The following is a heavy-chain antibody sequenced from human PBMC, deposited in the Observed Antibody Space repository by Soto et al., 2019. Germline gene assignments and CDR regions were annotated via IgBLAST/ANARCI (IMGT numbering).Heavy chain of an antibody. Sequence: QVQLVQSGAEVKKPGASVKVSCKASGYTFTSYGISWVRQAPGQGLEWMGWISAYNGNTNYAQKLQGRVTMTTDTSTSTASMGLRSLRSGDTAVYYWAGGVTGIPGWGGGDYWGQGTLVTVSS. CDR3: AGGVTGIPGWGGGDY. J-gene: IGHJ4*02. CDR2: ISAYNGNT. CDR1: GYTFTSYG. V-gene: IGHV1-18*01. D-gene: IGHD2-21*02.